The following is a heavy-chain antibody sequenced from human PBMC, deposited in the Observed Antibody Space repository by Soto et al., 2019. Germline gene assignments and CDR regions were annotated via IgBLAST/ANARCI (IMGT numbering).Heavy chain of an antibody. D-gene: IGHD3-22*01. CDR3: AREPRSSGSLVD. Sequence: PSETLSLTCTVSGGSFSSGNYYWSWIRQHPGKGLEWIGYIYYSGSTYYNPSLKSRVTISLDTSKNQFSLNLSSVTAADTAVYYCAREPRSSGSLVDWGQGTLVTVSS. CDR2: IYYSGST. CDR1: GGSFSSGNYY. J-gene: IGHJ4*02. V-gene: IGHV4-31*03.